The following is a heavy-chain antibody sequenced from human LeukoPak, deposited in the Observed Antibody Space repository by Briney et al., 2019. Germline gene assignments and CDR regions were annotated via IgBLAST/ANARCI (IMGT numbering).Heavy chain of an antibody. CDR3: ARKGPIKLRLGELSGNGMDV. CDR2: IYYSGST. J-gene: IGHJ6*02. V-gene: IGHV4-30-4*01. CDR1: GASISSGDYY. D-gene: IGHD3-16*02. Sequence: SETLSLTCTVSGASISSGDYYWSWIRQPPGKGLEWIGYIYYSGSTYYNPSLKSRVTISVDTSKNQFSLRLSSVTAADTAVYYCARKGPIKLRLGELSGNGMDVWGQGTTVTVSS.